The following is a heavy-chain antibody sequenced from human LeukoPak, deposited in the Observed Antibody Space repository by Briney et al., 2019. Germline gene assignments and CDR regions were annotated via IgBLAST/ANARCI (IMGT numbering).Heavy chain of an antibody. CDR3: SRDQGEEDYFDS. CDR1: GFTFSSYA. Sequence: GGCLRVSCAASGFTFSSYAMHWVRQAPGKGLEWVAVIPYAGSNKYYADSVKGRFTISGDNSKNTLHLQMNSLRAEDTAVYYCSRDQGEEDYFDSWGQGTLVSVSS. J-gene: IGHJ4*02. V-gene: IGHV3-30*04. CDR2: IPYAGSNK. D-gene: IGHD3-10*01.